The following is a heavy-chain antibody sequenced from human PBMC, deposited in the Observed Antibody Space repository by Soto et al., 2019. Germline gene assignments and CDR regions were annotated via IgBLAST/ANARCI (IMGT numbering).Heavy chain of an antibody. J-gene: IGHJ4*02. CDR1: GGSISSGDYY. Sequence: QVQLQESGPGLVKPSQTLSLTCTVSGGSISSGDYYWSWIRQPPGKGLEWIGYIYYSGSTYYNPSIKSRVTISVDTSKNQFSLKLSSVTAADTAVYYCARDGSGSYWGSDYWGQGTLVTVSS. CDR2: IYYSGST. V-gene: IGHV4-30-4*01. CDR3: ARDGSGSYWGSDY. D-gene: IGHD3-10*01.